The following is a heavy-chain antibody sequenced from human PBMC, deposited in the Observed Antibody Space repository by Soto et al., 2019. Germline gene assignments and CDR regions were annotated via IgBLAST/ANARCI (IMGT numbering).Heavy chain of an antibody. CDR2: IYHSGST. D-gene: IGHD2-2*01. Sequence: PSETLSLTCAVSGGSISSSNWGSWVRQPPGKGLEWIGEIYHSGSTNYNPSLKSRVTISVDKSKNQFSLKLSSVTAADTAVYYCARSVVVPAAPEHAFDIWGQGTMVTV. CDR1: GGSISSSNW. J-gene: IGHJ3*02. V-gene: IGHV4-4*02. CDR3: ARSVVVPAAPEHAFDI.